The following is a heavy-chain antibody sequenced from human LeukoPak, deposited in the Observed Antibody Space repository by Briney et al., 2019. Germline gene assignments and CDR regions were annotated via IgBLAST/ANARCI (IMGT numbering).Heavy chain of an antibody. J-gene: IGHJ4*02. CDR1: GFTVSNNY. V-gene: IGHV3-66*01. D-gene: IGHD2-2*02. CDR2: IYGSGST. Sequence: GGSLRLSCTASGFTVSNNYMTWVRQAPGKGLEGVSVIYGSGSTFYADSVKGRFTISRDSSKNTLYLQMDSLRAEDTAVYYCARGMPATAIRPYFDSWGQGTLVTVSS. CDR3: ARGMPATAIRPYFDS.